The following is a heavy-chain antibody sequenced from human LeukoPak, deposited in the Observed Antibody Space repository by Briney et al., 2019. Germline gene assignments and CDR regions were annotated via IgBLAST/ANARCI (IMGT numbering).Heavy chain of an antibody. J-gene: IGHJ4*02. V-gene: IGHV3-23*01. D-gene: IGHD3-22*01. CDR1: GFTFSIYA. Sequence: GSLRLSCAASGFTFSIYAMSWVRQAPGKGLQWVSSITSRGESTWYVDSVKGRFTITRDNSENTLYLQMHSLRAEDTAVYYCARDRPNYYGSDGHYYRRDGNYWGRGTLVSVSS. CDR2: ITSRGEST. CDR3: ARDRPNYYGSDGHYYRRDGNY.